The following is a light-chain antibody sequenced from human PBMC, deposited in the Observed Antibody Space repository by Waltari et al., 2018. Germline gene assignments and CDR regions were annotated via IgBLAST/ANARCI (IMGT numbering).Light chain of an antibody. V-gene: IGKV1-39*01. CDR2: GAS. Sequence: DIQMTQSPPSLSASVGDRVTITCRTSQSISISLNWYQQKPGRAPKLLIYGASSLQSGAPLRISGSGSGTDFTLTITSLQHEDFATYYCQQSYSNPWTFGQGTKVEIK. CDR1: QSISIS. J-gene: IGKJ1*01. CDR3: QQSYSNPWT.